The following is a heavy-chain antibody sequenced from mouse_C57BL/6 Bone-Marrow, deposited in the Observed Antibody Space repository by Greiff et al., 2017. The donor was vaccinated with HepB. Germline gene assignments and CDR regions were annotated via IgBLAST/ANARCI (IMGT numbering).Heavy chain of an antibody. CDR3: ARRSNPYYAMDY. CDR2: IYPGSGST. Sequence: QVQLQQPAAELVKPGASVKMSCKASGYTFTSYWITWVKQRPGQGLEWIGDIYPGSGSTNYNEKFKSKATLTVDTSSSTAYMQLSSLTSEDSAVYYCARRSNPYYAMDYWGQGTSVTVSS. V-gene: IGHV1-55*01. D-gene: IGHD2-5*01. J-gene: IGHJ4*01. CDR1: GYTFTSYW.